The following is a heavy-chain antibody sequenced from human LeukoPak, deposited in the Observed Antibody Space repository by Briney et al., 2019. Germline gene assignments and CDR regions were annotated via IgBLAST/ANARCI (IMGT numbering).Heavy chain of an antibody. J-gene: IGHJ4*02. CDR2: IITNGGST. CDR1: GFTFCSYA. Sequence: PGGTLRLSGSASGFTFCSYAMLWLPQAPGKGLEDLSDIITNGGSTYYADSVKGRFTISRDNSKNTLFLQMGSLRAEDMAVYYCARGGGRNTAMVWAFDYWGQGTLVTVSS. CDR3: ARGGGRNTAMVWAFDY. D-gene: IGHD5-18*01. V-gene: IGHV3-64*02.